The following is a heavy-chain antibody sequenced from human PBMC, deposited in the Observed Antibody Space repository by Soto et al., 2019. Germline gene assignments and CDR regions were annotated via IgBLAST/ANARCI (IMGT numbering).Heavy chain of an antibody. D-gene: IGHD6-19*01. CDR3: ARRITSSTGWDY. CDR2: IHGGDSNT. V-gene: IGHV5-51*01. Sequence: GESLKISCKGSGYMFTSYWIGWVRQMPGKGLEWMGIIHGGDSNTRYSPSFDGQVTISTDKSINTTYLQWSSLKASDTAMYYCARRITSSTGWDYWGQGTLVTVSS. CDR1: GYMFTSYW. J-gene: IGHJ4*02.